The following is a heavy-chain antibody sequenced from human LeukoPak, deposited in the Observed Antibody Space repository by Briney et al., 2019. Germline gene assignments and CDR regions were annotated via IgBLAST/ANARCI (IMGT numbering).Heavy chain of an antibody. CDR3: ASSLYYYDSSGPNYYMDV. J-gene: IGHJ6*03. D-gene: IGHD3-22*01. Sequence: SETLSLTCAVYGGSFSGYSWTWIRQPPGKGLEWIGEINHSGSTNYNPSLKSRVTISVDTSKNQFSLKLSSVTAADTAVYYCASSLYYYDSSGPNYYMDVWGKGTTVTVSS. V-gene: IGHV4-34*01. CDR2: INHSGST. CDR1: GGSFSGYS.